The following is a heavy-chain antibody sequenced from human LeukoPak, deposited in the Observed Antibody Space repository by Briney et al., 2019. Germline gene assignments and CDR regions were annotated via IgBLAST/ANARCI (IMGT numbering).Heavy chain of an antibody. V-gene: IGHV4-4*02. CDR2: IYHSGST. J-gene: IGHJ1*01. CDR3: ARDSPYCSGGSCRKYFQH. CDR1: GGSISSSNW. D-gene: IGHD2-15*01. Sequence: SGTLSLTCAVSGGSISSSNWWSWVRQPPGKGLEWIGEIYHSGSTNYNPSLKSRVTISVGKSKNQFSLKLSSVTAADTAVYYCARDSPYCSGGSCRKYFQHWGQGTLVTVSS.